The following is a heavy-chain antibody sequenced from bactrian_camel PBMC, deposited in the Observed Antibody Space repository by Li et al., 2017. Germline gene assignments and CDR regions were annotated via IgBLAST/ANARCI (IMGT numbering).Heavy chain of an antibody. CDR2: ISSGGGRT. Sequence: VQLVESGGGLVQPGGSLRLSCAASGFTFSSYAMGWVRQAPGKGLEWVSGISSGGGRTYYADSVKGRFTISRDNTKNMLYLQMNSLKSEDTALYYCAKDLFTDYARWGQGTQVTVS. V-gene: IGHV3S31*01. D-gene: IGHD4*01. CDR1: GFTFSSYA. CDR3: AKDLFTDYAR. J-gene: IGHJ4*01.